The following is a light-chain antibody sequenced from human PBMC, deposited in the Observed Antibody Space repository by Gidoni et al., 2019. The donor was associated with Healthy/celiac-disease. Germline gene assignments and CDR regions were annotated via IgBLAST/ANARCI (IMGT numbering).Light chain of an antibody. CDR2: KAS. V-gene: IGKV1-5*03. J-gene: IGKJ1*01. Sequence: DIQMTQSPSTLSASVGDRVTITCRASQSISSWLAWYQQKPGKAPKLLIYKASSLESGVPSRFSGSGSGTEFTITISSLQPDDFATYYCQQYNTYRGFGQGTKVEIK. CDR1: QSISSW. CDR3: QQYNTYRG.